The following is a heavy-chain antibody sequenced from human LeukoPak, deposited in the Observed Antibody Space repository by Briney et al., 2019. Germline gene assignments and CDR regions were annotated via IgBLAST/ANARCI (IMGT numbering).Heavy chain of an antibody. D-gene: IGHD3-10*01. V-gene: IGHV4-39*01. CDR2: IYYSGST. J-gene: IGHJ6*04. CDR3: ARHAPWKSDYYGSGRGLMDV. CDR1: GGSISSSSYY. Sequence: PSETLSLTCTVSGGSISSSSYYWGWIRQPPGKGLEWIGSIYYSGSTNYNPSLKSRVTISVDTSKNQFSLKLSSVTAADTAVYYCARHAPWKSDYYGSGRGLMDVWGKGTTVTISS.